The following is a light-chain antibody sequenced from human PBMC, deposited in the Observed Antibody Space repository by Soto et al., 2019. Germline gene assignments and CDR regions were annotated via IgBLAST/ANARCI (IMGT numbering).Light chain of an antibody. V-gene: IGKV1-39*01. CDR2: AAS. CDR1: QTISNY. CDR3: QQSYSNPPT. Sequence: DIQMTQSPSSLSASLGDRVSLTCRASQTISNYLNWYQQKPGKAPKLLIYAASSLQSGVPSRFSGSGSGTDFPLTISSLQPEDFATYYCQQSYSNPPTFGQGTKLEIK. J-gene: IGKJ2*01.